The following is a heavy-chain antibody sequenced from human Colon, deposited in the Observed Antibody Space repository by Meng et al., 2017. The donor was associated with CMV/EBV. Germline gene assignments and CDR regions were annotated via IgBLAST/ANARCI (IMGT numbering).Heavy chain of an antibody. CDR3: ARDRWECSGGSCYSRVHFDY. CDR1: GFIFRYYS. CDR2: ISGNTHYI. D-gene: IGHD2-15*01. V-gene: IGHV3-21*01. Sequence: GESLKISCAASGFIFRYYSMNWVRQAPGKGLEWVASISGNTHYIYYTDSVKGRFTLSRDNAKNSLYLQMNSLGAEDTAVYYCARDRWECSGGSCYSRVHFDYWGQGTLVTVSS. J-gene: IGHJ4*02.